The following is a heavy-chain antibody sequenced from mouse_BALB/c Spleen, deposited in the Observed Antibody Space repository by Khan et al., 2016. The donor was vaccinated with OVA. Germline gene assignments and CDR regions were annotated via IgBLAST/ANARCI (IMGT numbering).Heavy chain of an antibody. D-gene: IGHD1-1*01. V-gene: IGHV3-2*02. J-gene: IGHJ4*01. Sequence: EVQLQESGPGLVKPSQSLSLTCTVTGYSITSNYAWSWIRQFPGNKLEWMGYISYSGNTNYNPSLKSRISVTRDTSENQFFLQLNSVTTEDTATYYGARQNSYGYALDCWGQGTSVTVSS. CDR3: ARQNSYGYALDC. CDR1: GYSITSNYA. CDR2: ISYSGNT.